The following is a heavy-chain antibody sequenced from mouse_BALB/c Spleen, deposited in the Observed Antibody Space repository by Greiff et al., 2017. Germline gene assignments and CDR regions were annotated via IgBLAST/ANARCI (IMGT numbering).Heavy chain of an antibody. V-gene: IGHV2-9-2*01. CDR1: GFSLTSYD. CDR2: IWTGGGT. D-gene: IGHD2-4*01. J-gene: IGHJ3*01. CDR3: VREDYAWFAY. Sequence: VMLVESGPGLVAPSQSLSITCTVSGFSLTSYDISWIRQPPGKGLEWLGVIWTGGGTNYNSAFMSRLSISKDNSKSQVFLKMNSLQTDDTAIYYCVREDYAWFAYWGQGTLVTVSA.